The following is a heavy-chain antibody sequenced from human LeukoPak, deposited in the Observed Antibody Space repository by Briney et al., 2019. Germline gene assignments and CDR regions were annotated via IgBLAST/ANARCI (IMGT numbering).Heavy chain of an antibody. D-gene: IGHD3-10*01. CDR1: GLNVNNNY. CDR2: IYIGGKT. CDR3: AREKRESYYYYYYMDV. Sequence: GGSLRLSCAASGLNVNNNYMSWVRQAPGKGLEWVAVIYIGGKTYYADSVKGRFTISRDNSKNILYLQMHSLRAEDTAVYYCAREKRESYYYYYYMDVWSKGTTVTVSS. J-gene: IGHJ6*03. V-gene: IGHV3-53*01.